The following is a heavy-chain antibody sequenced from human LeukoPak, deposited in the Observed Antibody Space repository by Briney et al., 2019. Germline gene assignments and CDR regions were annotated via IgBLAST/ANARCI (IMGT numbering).Heavy chain of an antibody. CDR3: ARAVLRYSSSWHSYYYYYYMDV. J-gene: IGHJ6*03. Sequence: SETLSLTCTVSGGSISSYYWSWIRQPAGKGLEWIGRIYTSGSTNYNPSLKSRVTMSVDTSKNQFSLKLSSVTAADTAVYYCARAVLRYSSSWHSYYYYYYMDVWGKGTTVTISS. D-gene: IGHD6-13*01. V-gene: IGHV4-4*07. CDR1: GGSISSYY. CDR2: IYTSGST.